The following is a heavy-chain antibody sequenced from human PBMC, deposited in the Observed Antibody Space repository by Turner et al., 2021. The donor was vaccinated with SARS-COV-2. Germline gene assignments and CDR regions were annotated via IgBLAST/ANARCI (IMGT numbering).Heavy chain of an antibody. J-gene: IGHJ4*02. CDR3: ARSYHTYYFDY. D-gene: IGHD2-2*01. CDR1: GGSFTSSSYY. V-gene: IGHV4-39*01. CDR2: ISNRGRT. Sequence: QLQLQESGPGLVKPSETLSLTCTVSGGSFTSSSYYWGWIRQPPGKGLEWIGSISNRGRTYQNPSLKSRVTISGDTSKNQFSLKLTSVTAADTAVYYCARSYHTYYFDYWGQGTLGTVSS.